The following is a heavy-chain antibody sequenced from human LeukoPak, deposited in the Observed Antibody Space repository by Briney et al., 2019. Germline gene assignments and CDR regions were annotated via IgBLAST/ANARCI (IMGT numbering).Heavy chain of an antibody. CDR3: FGSGSYVHDAFDI. J-gene: IGHJ3*02. CDR2: ISYDGSNK. CDR1: GFTFSRYA. Sequence: GGSLRLSCAASGFTFSRYAMHWVRQAPGKGLEWVAVISYDGSNKYYADSVKGRFTISRDNSKNTLYLQMNSLRAEDTAVYYCFGSGSYVHDAFDIWGQGTMVTVSS. V-gene: IGHV3-30*04. D-gene: IGHD3-10*01.